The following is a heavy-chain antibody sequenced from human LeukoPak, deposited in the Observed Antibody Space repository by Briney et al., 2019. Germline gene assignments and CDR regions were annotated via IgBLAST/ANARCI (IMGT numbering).Heavy chain of an antibody. Sequence: SETLSLTCTVSGGSISSSSYYWGWIRQPPGKGLEWTGSISYSGSPYYSPSLKSRVAMSLDRANNQFSLSLTSVTAADTAVYYCTRENRPFCPFAYWGQGVLVTVSS. CDR2: ISYSGSP. D-gene: IGHD2/OR15-2a*01. CDR3: TRENRPFCPFAY. J-gene: IGHJ4*02. V-gene: IGHV4-39*07. CDR1: GGSISSSSYY.